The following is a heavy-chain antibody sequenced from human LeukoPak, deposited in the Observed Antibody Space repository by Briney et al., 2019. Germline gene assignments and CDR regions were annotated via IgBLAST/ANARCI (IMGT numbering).Heavy chain of an antibody. V-gene: IGHV4-30-2*05. CDR3: ARGDSPGAFDT. J-gene: IGHJ3*02. Sequence: SETLSLTCAVSGGSISSGGYSWSWIRQPPGKGLEWIGYIYHSGSTYYNPSLKSRVTISVDTSKNQFSLKLSSVTAADTAVYYCARGDSPGAFDTWGQGTMVTVSS. CDR1: GGSISSGGYS. D-gene: IGHD2-21*02. CDR2: IYHSGST.